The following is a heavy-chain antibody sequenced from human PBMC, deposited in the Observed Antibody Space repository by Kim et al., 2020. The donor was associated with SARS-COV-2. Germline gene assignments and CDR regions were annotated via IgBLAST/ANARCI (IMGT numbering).Heavy chain of an antibody. CDR3: ARDRSSSWYFDYFDY. J-gene: IGHJ4*02. D-gene: IGHD6-13*01. Sequence: DSVKGRFTISRDNSKNTLYLQMNGLRAEDTAVYYCARDRSSSWYFDYFDYWGQGTLVTVSS. V-gene: IGHV3-30*07.